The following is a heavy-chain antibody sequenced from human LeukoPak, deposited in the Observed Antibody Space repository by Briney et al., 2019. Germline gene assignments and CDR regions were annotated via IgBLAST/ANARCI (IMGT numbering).Heavy chain of an antibody. CDR2: IYPGDSDT. D-gene: IGHD4-23*01. J-gene: IGHJ3*02. Sequence: PGESLKISCKGSGYSFTSYWIGWVRQMPGKGLEWMGIIYPGDSDTRYSPSFQGQVTISADKSISTAYLQWSSLKASDTAMYYCARQIYGGNSRGAFDIWGQGTMVTVSS. CDR1: GYSFTSYW. V-gene: IGHV5-51*01. CDR3: ARQIYGGNSRGAFDI.